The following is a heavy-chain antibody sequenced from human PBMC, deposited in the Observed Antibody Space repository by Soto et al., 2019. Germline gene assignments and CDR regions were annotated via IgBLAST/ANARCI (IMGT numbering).Heavy chain of an antibody. D-gene: IGHD4-4*01. CDR2: ISAYNGNT. V-gene: IGHV1-18*01. J-gene: IGHJ6*02. CDR1: GYTFTSYG. Sequence: ASVKVSCKASGYTFTSYGISWVRQAPGQGLEWMGWISAYNGNTNYAQKLQGRVTMTTDTSTSTAYMELRSLRSDDTAVYYCARDDYRTRRDCYYYGMDVWGQGTTVTVSS. CDR3: ARDDYRTRRDCYYYGMDV.